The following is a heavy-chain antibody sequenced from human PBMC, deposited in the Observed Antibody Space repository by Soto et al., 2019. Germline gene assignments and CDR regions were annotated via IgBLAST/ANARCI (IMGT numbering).Heavy chain of an antibody. CDR1: GFTFSGYD. D-gene: IGHD6-6*01. Sequence: QVQLVESGGGVVQPGRSLRLSCAASGFTFSGYDMHWVRQAPGKGLEWVAATSYDENYKYYADSVKGRFTISRDNSKNTLFLQMNSLRTEDTAVYYCARQGGSSGIWYFDYWGQGSLVTVSS. J-gene: IGHJ4*02. V-gene: IGHV3-30*03. CDR3: ARQGGSSGIWYFDY. CDR2: TSYDENYK.